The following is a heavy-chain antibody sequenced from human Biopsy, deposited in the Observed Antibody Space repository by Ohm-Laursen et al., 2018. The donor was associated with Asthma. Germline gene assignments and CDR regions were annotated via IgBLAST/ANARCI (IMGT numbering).Heavy chain of an antibody. CDR1: GFTFSDHC. CDR3: ARTFHFWSPYHAEHSHL. CDR2: IWHDGSEK. Sequence: SLRLSCAASGFTFSDHCMHWVRQAPGKGLEWVADIWHDGSEKNHADSLKGRFTISRDNAKNSLYLQMNSLRAEDTAVYYCARTFHFWSPYHAEHSHLWGQGTLVTVSS. D-gene: IGHD3-3*02. J-gene: IGHJ1*01. V-gene: IGHV3-7*01.